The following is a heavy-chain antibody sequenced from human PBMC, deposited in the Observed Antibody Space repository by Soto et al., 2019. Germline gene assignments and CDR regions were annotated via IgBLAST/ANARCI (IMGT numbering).Heavy chain of an antibody. J-gene: IGHJ4*02. CDR2: ISGSDGST. CDR3: AKDSRVTMVRGVIIPPGY. CDR1: GVSFSSFF. Sequence: CEASGVSFSSFFMHWVRQAPGKGLEWVSAISGSDGSTYYADSVKGRFTISRDNSKNTLYLQMNSLRAEDTAVYFCAKDSRVTMVRGVIIPPGYWGQGTLVTVSS. V-gene: IGHV3-23*01. D-gene: IGHD3-10*01.